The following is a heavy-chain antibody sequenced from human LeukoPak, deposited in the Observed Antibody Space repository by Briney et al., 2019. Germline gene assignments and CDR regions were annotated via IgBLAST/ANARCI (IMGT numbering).Heavy chain of an antibody. V-gene: IGHV3-23*01. Sequence: GALRLSCAASGFTFSSYAMSWVCQAPGKGLEWVSAISGSGGSTYYADSVKGRFTISRDNSKNTLYLQMNSLRAEDTAVYYCAIATKQQLVPNPLRYWGQGTLVTVSS. D-gene: IGHD6-13*01. CDR1: GFTFSSYA. CDR2: ISGSGGST. CDR3: AIATKQQLVPNPLRY. J-gene: IGHJ4*02.